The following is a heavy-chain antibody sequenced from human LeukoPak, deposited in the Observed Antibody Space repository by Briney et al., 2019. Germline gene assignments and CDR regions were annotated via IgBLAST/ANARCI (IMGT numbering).Heavy chain of an antibody. J-gene: IGHJ5*02. CDR1: GYSFSSYW. CDR3: ARLGLCSSTSCYTGANWFDP. V-gene: IGHV5-51*01. D-gene: IGHD2-2*02. Sequence: GESLMISCKGSGYSFSSYWIDWVRQMPGKGLEWMGIIYPGDSDTRYSPSFQGQVTISADKSISTAYLQWSSLKASDTAMYYCARLGLCSSTSCYTGANWFDPWGQGTLVTVSS. CDR2: IYPGDSDT.